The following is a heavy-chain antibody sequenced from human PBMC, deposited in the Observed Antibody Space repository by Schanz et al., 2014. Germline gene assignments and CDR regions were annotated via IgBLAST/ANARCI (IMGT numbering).Heavy chain of an antibody. CDR3: AREYASTWFESNVMAGRIDN. CDR1: GFIFRTYG. V-gene: IGHV3-7*01. D-gene: IGHD2-8*01. CDR2: INQVASEK. J-gene: IGHJ4*02. Sequence: VHLVESGGGVVQPGGSLRLSCAASGFIFRTYGMHWVRQAPGKGLEWVANINQVASEKYYVDSVKGRFTVSRDNAKNSLFLQMNSLRAEDTAVYFCAREYASTWFESNVMAGRIDNWGQGTLVTVSS.